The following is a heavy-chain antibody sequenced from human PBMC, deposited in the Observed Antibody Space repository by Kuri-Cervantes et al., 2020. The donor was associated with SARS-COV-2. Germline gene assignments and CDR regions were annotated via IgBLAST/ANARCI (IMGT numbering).Heavy chain of an antibody. V-gene: IGHV1-3*02. CDR1: GYTFTNYA. Sequence: ASVKVSCKASGYTFTNYAMHWVRQAPGQRLEWMGWSNAGNGNTKYSQEFQGRVTITRDTSASTAYMELSSLRSEDTAVYYCATAPGLPSGSINWFDPWGQGTLVTVSS. CDR3: ATAPGLPSGSINWFDP. D-gene: IGHD3-10*01. J-gene: IGHJ5*02. CDR2: SNAGNGNT.